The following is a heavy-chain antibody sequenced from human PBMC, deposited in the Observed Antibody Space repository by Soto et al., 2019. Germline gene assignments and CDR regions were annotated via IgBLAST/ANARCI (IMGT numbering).Heavy chain of an antibody. CDR3: ARSTGGSFYYYYGMDV. D-gene: IGHD1-26*01. Sequence: QVQLVESGGGVVQPGRSLRLSCAASGFTFSSYGMHWVRQAPGKGLEWVAVIWYDGSNKYYADSVKGRFTISRDNSKNTLYLQMNSLRAEDTAVYYCARSTGGSFYYYYGMDVWGQGTTVTVSS. CDR2: IWYDGSNK. V-gene: IGHV3-33*01. CDR1: GFTFSSYG. J-gene: IGHJ6*02.